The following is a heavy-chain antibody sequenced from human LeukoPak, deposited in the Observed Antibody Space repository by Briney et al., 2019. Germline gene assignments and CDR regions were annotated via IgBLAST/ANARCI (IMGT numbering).Heavy chain of an antibody. CDR3: ARDLGDYYGSGSYGWFDP. CDR2: INHSGST. J-gene: IGHJ5*02. CDR1: GGSFSGYY. V-gene: IGHV4-34*01. D-gene: IGHD3-10*01. Sequence: SETLSLTCAVYGGSFSGYYWSWIRQPPGKGLEWIGEINHSGSTNYNPSLKSRVTISVDTSKNQFSLKLSSVTAADTAVYYCARDLGDYYGSGSYGWFDPWGQGTLVTVSS.